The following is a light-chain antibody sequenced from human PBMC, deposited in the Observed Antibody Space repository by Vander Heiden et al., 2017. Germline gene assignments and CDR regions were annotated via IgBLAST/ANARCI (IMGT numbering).Light chain of an antibody. Sequence: QSALTQPASVSRSPGQPTTISCTGARSDVGGYNYVAWYQQYPGKAPKLMIYDVSNRPSGVSNRFSGSKSGNTASLTISGLQAEDEADYYCSSYTSSTTLVFGGGTKVTVL. J-gene: IGLJ2*01. CDR2: DVS. CDR3: SSYTSSTTLV. V-gene: IGLV2-14*01. CDR1: RSDVGGYNY.